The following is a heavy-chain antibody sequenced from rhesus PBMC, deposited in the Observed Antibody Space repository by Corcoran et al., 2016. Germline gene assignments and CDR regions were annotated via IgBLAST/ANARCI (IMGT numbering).Heavy chain of an antibody. CDR2: IGGTGGST. Sequence: QVRLQESGPGLVKPSETLSLTCAVSGGSLSDYYWNWIRQPPGKGLEWIGYIGGTGGSTFNNPSVKSRVNISTDTSKNQFARMMSSVTAADTAFYYCTRTPDSWNVIDSWGQGVLVTVSS. D-gene: IGHD1-14*01. V-gene: IGHV4-165*02. CDR1: GGSLSDYY. J-gene: IGHJ4*01. CDR3: TRTPDSWNVIDS.